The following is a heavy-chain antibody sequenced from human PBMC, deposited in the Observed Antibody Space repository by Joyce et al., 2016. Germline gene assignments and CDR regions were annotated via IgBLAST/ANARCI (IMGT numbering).Heavy chain of an antibody. CDR2: IKTMSGGT. J-gene: IGHJ4*02. D-gene: IGHD6-19*01. CDR3: ARDLTGSGWYYFDH. V-gene: IGHV1-46*01. CDR1: GYTFTGFY. Sequence: VHLVQSGAEVKEPGASVKVSCKSSGYTFTGFYVHWVRQAHGQGLEWMGMIKTMSGGTTYAQKFQGRVTVTRDMAANTHYMELTSLTSDDTAVFYCARDLTGSGWYYFDHWGQGTLVTVSS.